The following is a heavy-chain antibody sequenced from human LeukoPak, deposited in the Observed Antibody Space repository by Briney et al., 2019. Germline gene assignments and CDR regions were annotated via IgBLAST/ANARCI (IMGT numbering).Heavy chain of an antibody. CDR3: AGGSNCYGSKTYPSYYYGMDA. CDR2: INSDGSTT. CDR1: GFTFDNYA. J-gene: IGHJ6*02. V-gene: IGHV3-74*01. D-gene: IGHD3-10*01. Sequence: GGSLRLSCTASGFTFDNYAMIWVRQAPGKGLVWVSRINSDGSTTNYADSVKGRFTISRDNAKNTLDLQMNSLRAEDTAVYYCAGGSNCYGSKTYPSYYYGMDAWGQGTTVTVSS.